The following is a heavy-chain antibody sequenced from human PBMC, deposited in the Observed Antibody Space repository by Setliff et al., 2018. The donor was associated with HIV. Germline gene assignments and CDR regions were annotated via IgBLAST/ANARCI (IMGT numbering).Heavy chain of an antibody. V-gene: IGHV4-31*02. CDR2: VYYSGST. Sequence: SETLSLTCSVSGGSISSSGYYWSWIRQHPGKGLDWIGRVYYSGSTDYNPSLQSRATLSIDTSKNQFSLKLTSVVAADTAIYYCARGPFVLRFLERLVYFDYWGQGKLVTVSS. D-gene: IGHD3-3*01. CDR1: GGSISSSGYY. J-gene: IGHJ4*02. CDR3: ARGPFVLRFLERLVYFDY.